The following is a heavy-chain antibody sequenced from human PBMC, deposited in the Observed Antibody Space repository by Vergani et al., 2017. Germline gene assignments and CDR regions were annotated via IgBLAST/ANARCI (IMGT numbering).Heavy chain of an antibody. Sequence: EVQLVESGGGLVQPGRSLRLPCAASGFTLDDYAMHWVRPAPGKGLEWVSGISWNSGSIGYADSVKGRFTISRDNAKNSLYLQMNSLRAEDTAVYYCAKRSGGYAVGRYRSSDPDYGCYGMDVWGEGTTVTVSS. CDR1: GFTLDDYA. V-gene: IGHV3-9*01. CDR2: ISWNSGSI. J-gene: IGHJ6*04. CDR3: AKRSGGYAVGRYRSSDPDYGCYGMDV. D-gene: IGHD3-16*02.